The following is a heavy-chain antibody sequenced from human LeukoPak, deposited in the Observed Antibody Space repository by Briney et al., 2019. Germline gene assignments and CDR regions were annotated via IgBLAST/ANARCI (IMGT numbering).Heavy chain of an antibody. V-gene: IGHV4-59*02. D-gene: IGHD2-15*01. J-gene: IGHJ3*02. CDR1: GGSVSDYY. CDR3: ARDVAEDIVVVVAANDAFDI. Sequence: SETLSLTCTISGGSVSDYYWSWIRQTPGKGLEWIGYIYHTGSTSYSPSLKSRVTISADTSQNQFSLKLSSVTAADTAVYYCARDVAEDIVVVVAANDAFDIWGQGTMVTVSS. CDR2: IYHTGST.